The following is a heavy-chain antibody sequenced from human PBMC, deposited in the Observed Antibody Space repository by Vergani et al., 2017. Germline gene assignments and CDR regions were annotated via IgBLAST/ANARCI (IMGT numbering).Heavy chain of an antibody. D-gene: IGHD3-22*01. J-gene: IGHJ4*02. CDR3: ARVLNGYDSCGSLGN. CDR1: GYTFTRYA. CDR2: INTTTGNP. Sequence: QVQLVQSGSEFKKPGASVKISCKASGYTFTRYAINWVRQAPGQGLEWMGWINTTTGNPTYAQGFTGRFVFSLDTSVTAAYLQINSLKAEDSALYYCARVLNGYDSCGSLGNWGQGTLLTVSS. V-gene: IGHV7-4-1*02.